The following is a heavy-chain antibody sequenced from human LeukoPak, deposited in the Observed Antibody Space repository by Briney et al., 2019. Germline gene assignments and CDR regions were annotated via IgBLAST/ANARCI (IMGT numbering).Heavy chain of an antibody. D-gene: IGHD3-3*01. Sequence: GGSLRLSCGASGFTISAYAMTWVRQAPGKGLAWVSTITYGGERTYYADSVKGRFTISRDNSKNILYLQMNSLTGDDTGDYYCAKGGWSDRFDFWGQGTRVTVSS. J-gene: IGHJ4*02. V-gene: IGHV3-23*01. CDR2: ITYGGERT. CDR1: GFTISAYA. CDR3: AKGGWSDRFDF.